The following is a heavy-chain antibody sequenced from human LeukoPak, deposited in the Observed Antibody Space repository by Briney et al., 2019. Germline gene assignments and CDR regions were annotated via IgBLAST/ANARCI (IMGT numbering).Heavy chain of an antibody. CDR3: AKLNEITMIVVVIRYMYYFDH. CDR1: GFTFSSYA. D-gene: IGHD3-22*01. J-gene: IGHJ4*02. Sequence: SGGSLRLSCAASGFTFSSYAMSWVRQAPGRGLEWVSAISGSGGSTYYADSVKGRFTISRDNSKNTLYLQMNSLRAEDTAVYYCAKLNEITMIVVVIRYMYYFDHWGQGTLVTVSS. CDR2: ISGSGGST. V-gene: IGHV3-23*01.